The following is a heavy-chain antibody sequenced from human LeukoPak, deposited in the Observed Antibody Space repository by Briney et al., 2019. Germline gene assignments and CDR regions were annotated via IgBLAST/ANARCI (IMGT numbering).Heavy chain of an antibody. CDR1: GGTFSSYA. CDR3: ARDGPQYYDFWSGSPLNWFDP. D-gene: IGHD3-3*01. CDR2: IIPILGIA. J-gene: IGHJ5*02. Sequence: ASVKVSCTASGGTFSSYAISWVRQAPGQGLEWMGRIIPILGIANYAQKFQGRVTITADKSTSTAYMELSSLRSDDTAVYYCARDGPQYYDFWSGSPLNWFDPWGQGTLSPSPQ. V-gene: IGHV1-69*04.